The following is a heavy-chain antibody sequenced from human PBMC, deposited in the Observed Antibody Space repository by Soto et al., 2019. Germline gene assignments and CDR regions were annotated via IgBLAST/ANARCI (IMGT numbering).Heavy chain of an antibody. CDR3: ATLYSSGWYYFDY. J-gene: IGHJ4*01. CDR1: GYTLTELS. CDR2: FDPEDGET. V-gene: IGHV1-24*01. D-gene: IGHD6-19*01. Sequence: ASVKVSCKVSGYTLTELSMHWVRQAPGKGLEWMGGFDPEDGETIYAQKFQGRVTMTEDTSTDTAYMELSSLRSEDTAVYYCATLYSSGWYYFDYCGHRTLVPVSS.